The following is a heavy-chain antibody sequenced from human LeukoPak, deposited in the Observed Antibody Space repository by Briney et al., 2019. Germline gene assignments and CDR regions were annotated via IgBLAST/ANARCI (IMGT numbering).Heavy chain of an antibody. CDR1: GFTFSSYA. J-gene: IGHJ6*03. D-gene: IGHD3-9*01. CDR3: ARGGELRYFDWLSPYYYMDV. V-gene: IGHV3-30*04. Sequence: GGSLRLSCATSGFTFSSYAMHWVRQAPGKGLEWVAVVSYDGSNKYYADSVKGRFTISRDKSKNALYLQMNSLRAEDTAVYYCARGGELRYFDWLSPYYYMDVWGKGTTVTVSS. CDR2: VSYDGSNK.